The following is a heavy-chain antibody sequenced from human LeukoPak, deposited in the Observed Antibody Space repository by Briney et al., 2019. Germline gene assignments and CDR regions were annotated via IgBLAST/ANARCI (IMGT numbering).Heavy chain of an antibody. D-gene: IGHD2/OR15-2a*01. CDR1: GGSISSSNW. CDR2: IYYSGST. CDR3: ARVSTAFDY. J-gene: IGHJ4*02. Sequence: SETLSLTCAVSGGSISSSNWWSWVRPPPGKGLEWIGSIYYSGSTYYNPSLKSRVTISVDTSKNQFSLKLSSVTAADTAVYYCARVSTAFDYWGQGTLVTVSS. V-gene: IGHV4-4*02.